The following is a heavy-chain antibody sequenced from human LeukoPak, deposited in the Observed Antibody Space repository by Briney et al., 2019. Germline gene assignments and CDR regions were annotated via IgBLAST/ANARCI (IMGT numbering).Heavy chain of an antibody. J-gene: IGHJ3*02. D-gene: IGHD3-9*01. CDR2: INHSGST. V-gene: IGHV4-34*01. CDR1: GGSFSGYY. Sequence: SETLSLTCAVYGGSFSGYYWSWIRQPPGKGLEWLGEINHSGSTNYNPSLKSRVTISVDTSKNQFSLKLSSVTAADTAVYYCARWGRYFDWLPSAFDIWGQGTMVTVSS. CDR3: ARWGRYFDWLPSAFDI.